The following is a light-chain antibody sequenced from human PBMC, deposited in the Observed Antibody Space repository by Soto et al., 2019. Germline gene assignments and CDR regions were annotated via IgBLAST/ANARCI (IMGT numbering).Light chain of an antibody. CDR1: QSVSSY. CDR3: QQRSNWPPYT. V-gene: IGKV3-11*01. CDR2: DAS. J-gene: IGKJ2*01. Sequence: EIVLTQSPATLSLSPGERATLSCRASQSVSSYLAWYQQKPGQAPRLLIYDASNRATGIPARLSGSGSGTDFTLTISSLEPEDFAVYYCQQRSNWPPYTFGQGTQLEIK.